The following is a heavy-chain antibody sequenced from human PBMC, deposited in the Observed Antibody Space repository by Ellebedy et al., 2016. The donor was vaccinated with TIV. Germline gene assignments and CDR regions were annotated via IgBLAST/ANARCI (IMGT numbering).Heavy chain of an antibody. V-gene: IGHV5-51*01. CDR3: ARLAYYYDSSGYYPFDY. CDR1: GYSFTSYW. J-gene: IGHJ4*02. D-gene: IGHD3-22*01. CDR2: IYPGDSDT. Sequence: GESLKISXKGSGYSFTSYWIGWVRQMPGKGLEWMGIIYPGDSDTRYSPSFQGQVTISADKSISTAYLQWSSLKASDTAMYYCARLAYYYDSSGYYPFDYWGQGTLVTVSS.